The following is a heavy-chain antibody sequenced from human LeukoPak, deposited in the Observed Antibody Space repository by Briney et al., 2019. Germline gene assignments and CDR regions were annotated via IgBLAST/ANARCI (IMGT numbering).Heavy chain of an antibody. CDR2: INHSGST. D-gene: IGHD1-26*01. V-gene: IGHV4-39*07. J-gene: IGHJ3*02. CDR1: GGSISSGSYY. CDR3: VGRLEWERIQDAAFDI. Sequence: WETLSLTCTVSGGSISSGSYYWSWIRQPPGKGLEWIGEINHSGSTNYNPSLKSRVTISVDTSKNQFSLKLSSVTAADTAVYYCVGRLEWERIQDAAFDIWGQGTMLTVSS.